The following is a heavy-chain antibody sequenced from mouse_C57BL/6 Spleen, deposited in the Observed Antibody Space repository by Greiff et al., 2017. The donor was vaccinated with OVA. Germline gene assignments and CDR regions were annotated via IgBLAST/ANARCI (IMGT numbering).Heavy chain of an antibody. Sequence: QVQLQQPGAELVKPGASVKLSCKASGYTFTSYWMHWVKQRPGQGLEWIGMIHPNSGSTNYNEKFKSKATLTVDKSSSTAYMQLSSLTSEDSAVYYCARGEGITTVFDYWGQGTTLKVSS. CDR3: ARGEGITTVFDY. D-gene: IGHD1-1*01. J-gene: IGHJ2*01. CDR1: GYTFTSYW. CDR2: IHPNSGST. V-gene: IGHV1-64*01.